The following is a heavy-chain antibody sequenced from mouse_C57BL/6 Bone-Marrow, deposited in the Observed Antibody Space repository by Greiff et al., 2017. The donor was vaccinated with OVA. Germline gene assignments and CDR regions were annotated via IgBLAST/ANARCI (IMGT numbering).Heavy chain of an antibody. CDR2: IDPSDIYT. V-gene: IGHV1-50*01. CDR1: GYTFTSYW. D-gene: IGHD2-2*01. J-gene: IGHJ2*01. Sequence: QVQLQQPGAELVKPGASVKLSCKASGYTFTSYWMQWVKQRPGQGLEWIGEIDPSDIYTNYNQKFKGKATLTVDTSSSTAYMQLSSLTSEDSAVYYCAMAVTTLDYWGQGTTLTVSS. CDR3: AMAVTTLDY.